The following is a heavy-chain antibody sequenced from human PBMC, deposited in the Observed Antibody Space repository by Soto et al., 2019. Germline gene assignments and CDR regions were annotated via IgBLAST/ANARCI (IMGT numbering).Heavy chain of an antibody. J-gene: IGHJ6*03. CDR1: GGSFSGYY. D-gene: IGHD5-12*01. Sequence: SETLSLTCAVYGGSFSGYYWSWIRQPPGKGLEWIGEINHSGSTNYNPSLKSRVTISVDTSKNQFSLKLSSVTAADTAVYYCARAPVVATIYYYYYYMDVWGKGTTVTVSS. CDR3: ARAPVVATIYYYYYYMDV. CDR2: INHSGST. V-gene: IGHV4-34*01.